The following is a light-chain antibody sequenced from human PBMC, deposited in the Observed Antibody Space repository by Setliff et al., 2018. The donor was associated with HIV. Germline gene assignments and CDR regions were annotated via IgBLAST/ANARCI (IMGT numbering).Light chain of an antibody. J-gene: IGLJ1*01. V-gene: IGLV1-51*01. Sequence: QKVTISCSGSSSNIGNNFVFWYQHLPGTAPKLLIYDNNKRPSGIPDRFSGSKSGTSATLGITGLQTGDEADYYCGTWDSSLSVASYVFGTGTKVTVL. CDR1: SSNIGNNF. CDR2: DNN. CDR3: GTWDSSLSVASYV.